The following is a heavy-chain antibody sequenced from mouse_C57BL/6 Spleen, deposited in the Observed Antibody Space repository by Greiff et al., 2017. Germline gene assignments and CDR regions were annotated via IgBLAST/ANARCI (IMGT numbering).Heavy chain of an antibody. CDR2: ISDGGSYP. Sequence: EVKVEESGGGLVKPGGSLKLSCAASGFTFSSYAMSWVRQTPEKRLEWVATISDGGSYPYYPDNVKGPFTLFRDNAKNNLYLQMSHLKSEDRAMYYCARAATVVAPMDYWGQGTSGTVAS. V-gene: IGHV5-4*03. J-gene: IGHJ4*01. CDR1: GFTFSSYA. D-gene: IGHD1-1*01. CDR3: ARAATVVAPMDY.